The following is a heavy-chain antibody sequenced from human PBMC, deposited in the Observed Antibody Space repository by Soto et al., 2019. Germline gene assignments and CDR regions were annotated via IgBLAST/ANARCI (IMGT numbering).Heavy chain of an antibody. Sequence: SETLSLTCTLSGGSISSGAYYWSWIRQPPGKGLEWIGYIYYSGGTYYNPSLKSRVTISVDTSKNQFSLKLSSVTAADTAVYYCARERPDGARLDPWGQGTLVTSPQ. J-gene: IGHJ5*02. CDR1: GGSISSGAYY. D-gene: IGHD6-6*01. V-gene: IGHV4-30-4*01. CDR3: ARERPDGARLDP. CDR2: IYYSGGT.